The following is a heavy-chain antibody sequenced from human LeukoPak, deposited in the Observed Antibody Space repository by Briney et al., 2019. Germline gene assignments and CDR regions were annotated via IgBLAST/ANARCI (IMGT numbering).Heavy chain of an antibody. CDR2: IWYDGSNK. J-gene: IGHJ6*02. Sequence: GGSLRLSCAASGFTFSSYGMHWVRQAPGKGLEWVAVIWYDGSNKYYADSVKGRFTISRDNSKNTLYLQMNSLRAEDTAVYYCARDHYGSGDSYYYGMDVWGQGTTVTVSS. CDR1: GFTFSSYG. D-gene: IGHD3-10*01. CDR3: ARDHYGSGDSYYYGMDV. V-gene: IGHV3-33*01.